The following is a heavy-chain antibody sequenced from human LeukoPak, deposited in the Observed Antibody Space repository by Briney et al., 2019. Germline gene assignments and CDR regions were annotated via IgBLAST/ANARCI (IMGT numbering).Heavy chain of an antibody. J-gene: IGHJ4*02. V-gene: IGHV3-23*01. D-gene: IGHD6-19*01. Sequence: GGSLRLSCAASGFTFSNYAMSWVRQAPGEGLEWVSSISVSGGSTFYADSVKGRFTISRDNSKNTLYLQMNSLRAEDTAVYYCARDGPIAVAGTGISQSLDYWGQGTLVTVSS. CDR1: GFTFSNYA. CDR3: ARDGPIAVAGTGISQSLDY. CDR2: ISVSGGST.